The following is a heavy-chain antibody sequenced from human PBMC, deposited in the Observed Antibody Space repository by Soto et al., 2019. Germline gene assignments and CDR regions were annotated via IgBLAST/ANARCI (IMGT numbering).Heavy chain of an antibody. CDR3: ARCGCSGGSCYRPFFSD. J-gene: IGHJ4*02. V-gene: IGHV4-34*02. CDR2: INHSGST. CDR1: GGSFSDYY. D-gene: IGHD2-15*01. Sequence: QVQLQQWGAGLLKPSETLSLTCAVYGGSFSDYYWSWIRQPPGKGLEWIGEINHSGSTIYNPSLKSRVTMSVDTSKIQFSLNLTSVTAADTAVYYCARCGCSGGSCYRPFFSDWGQGTLVTVSS.